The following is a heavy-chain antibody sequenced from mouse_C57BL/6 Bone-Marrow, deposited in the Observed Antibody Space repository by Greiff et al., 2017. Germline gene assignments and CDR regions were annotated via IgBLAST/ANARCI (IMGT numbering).Heavy chain of an antibody. Sequence: EVKLVESGPGLVKPSQSLSLTCSVTGYSITSGYYWNWIRQFPGNKLEWMGYISYDGSNNYNPSLKNRISITRDTSKNQFFLNLNSVTTEDTATYYCATKTLYGSSYGWFAYWGQGTLVTVSA. V-gene: IGHV3-6*01. CDR3: ATKTLYGSSYGWFAY. D-gene: IGHD1-1*01. J-gene: IGHJ3*01. CDR2: ISYDGSN. CDR1: GYSITSGYY.